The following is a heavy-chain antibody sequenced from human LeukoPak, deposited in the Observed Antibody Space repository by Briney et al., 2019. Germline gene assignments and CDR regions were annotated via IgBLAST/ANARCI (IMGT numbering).Heavy chain of an antibody. CDR3: ARDLPGITVAGATEH. CDR2: ISYDGSNK. J-gene: IGHJ1*01. V-gene: IGHV3-30*04. Sequence: GGSLRLSCAAPGFTFSSYVMHWVRQAPGKGLEWVAVISYDGSNKYYADSVKGRFTISRDNSKNTLYLQMNSLRAEDTAVYYCARDLPGITVAGATEHWGQGTLGTVSS. D-gene: IGHD6-19*01. CDR1: GFTFSSYV.